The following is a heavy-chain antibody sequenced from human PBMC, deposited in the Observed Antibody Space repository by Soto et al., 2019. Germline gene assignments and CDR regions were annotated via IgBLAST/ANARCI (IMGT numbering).Heavy chain of an antibody. CDR3: ARGSYDILTGYYPGPSDY. Sequence: QVQLQESGPGLVKPSETLSLTCTVSGGSISSYYWSWIRQPPGKGLEWIGYMYYSGSTNYNPSLKCRVTISVDTSKNQFSLKLSSVTAADTAVYYCARGSYDILTGYYPGPSDYWGQGTLVTVSS. D-gene: IGHD3-9*01. CDR2: MYYSGST. J-gene: IGHJ4*02. CDR1: GGSISSYY. V-gene: IGHV4-59*01.